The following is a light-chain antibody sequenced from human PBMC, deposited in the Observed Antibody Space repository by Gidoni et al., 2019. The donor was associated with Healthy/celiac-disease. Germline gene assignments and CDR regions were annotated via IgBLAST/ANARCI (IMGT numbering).Light chain of an antibody. CDR1: RSDVGGYNY. V-gene: IGLV2-14*03. J-gene: IGLJ2*01. Sequence: QSALPQPASSSGSPGQSITIPCTGTRSDVGGYNYVSWYQQHPGKAPKLMIYDVSNRPSGVSNRFSGSKSGNTASLTSSGLQAEEEADYYCSSYTSSSTLVFGGGTKLTVL. CDR2: DVS. CDR3: SSYTSSSTLV.